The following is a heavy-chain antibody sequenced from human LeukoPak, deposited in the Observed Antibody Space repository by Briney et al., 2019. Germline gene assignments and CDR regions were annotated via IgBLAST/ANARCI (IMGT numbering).Heavy chain of an antibody. CDR3: ARVLGGRVDY. J-gene: IGHJ4*02. CDR2: IYYSGST. D-gene: IGHD2-15*01. CDR1: GGSIGSYY. V-gene: IGHV4-59*01. Sequence: SETLSLTCTVSGGSIGSYYWSWIRQPPGKGLEWIGYIYYSGSTNYNPSLKSRVTISVDTSKNQFSLKLSSVTAADTAVYYCARVLGGRVDYWGQGTLVTVSS.